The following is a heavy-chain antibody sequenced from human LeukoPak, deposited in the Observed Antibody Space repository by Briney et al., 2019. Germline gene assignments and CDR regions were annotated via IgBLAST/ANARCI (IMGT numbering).Heavy chain of an antibody. V-gene: IGHV3-43D*03. CDR2: ISWDGGST. CDR3: AKDSDYYGSGTMDV. Sequence: GGSLRLSCAASGFTFDDYAMHWVRQAPGKGLEWVSLISWDGGSTYYADSVKGRFTISRDNSKNSLYLQMNSLRAEDTALYHCAKDSDYYGSGTMDVWGKGTTVTVSS. J-gene: IGHJ6*04. D-gene: IGHD3-10*01. CDR1: GFTFDDYA.